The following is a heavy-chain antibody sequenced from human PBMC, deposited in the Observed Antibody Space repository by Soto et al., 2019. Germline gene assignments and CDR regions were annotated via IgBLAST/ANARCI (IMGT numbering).Heavy chain of an antibody. CDR1: GFIFTNFW. Sequence: LRLSCEASGFIFTNFWMHWVRQVPGKGLVWVSRIDTGGSSTSYADSVKGRFTISRDNAKNTVSLQMNSLRAEDTGVYYCAKDSWYFDLWSQGSLVTVSS. CDR3: AKDSWYFDL. J-gene: IGHJ4*02. CDR2: IDTGGSST. D-gene: IGHD6-13*01. V-gene: IGHV3-74*01.